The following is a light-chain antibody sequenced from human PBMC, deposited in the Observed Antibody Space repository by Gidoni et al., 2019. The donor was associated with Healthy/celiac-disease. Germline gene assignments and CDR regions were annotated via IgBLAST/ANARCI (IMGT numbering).Light chain of an antibody. CDR3: KQYGSSPA. J-gene: IGKJ2*01. CDR2: CAS. CDR1: QRVSSSY. V-gene: IGKV3-20*01. Sequence: EIAFTQSPGTLSLSPGERATPACTASQRVSSSYLAWYQQKPGQAPRLLIYCASSRDTGIPDRFSGSGSGTDFTLTFSRLEPEDFAVYYCKQYGSSPAFGQGTKLEIK.